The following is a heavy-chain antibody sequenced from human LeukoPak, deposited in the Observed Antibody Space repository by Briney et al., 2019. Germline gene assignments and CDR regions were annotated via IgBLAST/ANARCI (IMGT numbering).Heavy chain of an antibody. CDR2: ISWNSGSI. V-gene: IGHV3-9*01. J-gene: IGHJ6*02. CDR1: GFTFDDYA. Sequence: GRSLRLSCAASGFTFDDYAVHWVRQAPGKGLEWVSGISWNSGSIGYADSVKGRFTISRDNAKNSLYLQMNSLRAEDTALYYCAKDVSAASYYYYYGMDVWGQGTTVTVSS. D-gene: IGHD2-2*01. CDR3: AKDVSAASYYYYYGMDV.